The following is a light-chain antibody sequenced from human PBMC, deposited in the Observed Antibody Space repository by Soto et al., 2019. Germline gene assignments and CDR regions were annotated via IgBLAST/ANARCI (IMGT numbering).Light chain of an antibody. Sequence: QSALTQPPSASGSPGQSVTISCTGTNSYVGTYNYVSWYQQRPGKAPKLIMYEGSNRPSGVPDRFSGSKSGSTASLTVSGLQAEDEADYFCSSYAGSNTLVFGGGTKLTVL. J-gene: IGLJ2*01. CDR2: EGS. V-gene: IGLV2-8*01. CDR1: NSYVGTYNY. CDR3: SSYAGSNTLV.